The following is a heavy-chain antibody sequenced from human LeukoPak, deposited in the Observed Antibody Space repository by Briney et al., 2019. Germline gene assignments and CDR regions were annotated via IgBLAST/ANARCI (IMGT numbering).Heavy chain of an antibody. D-gene: IGHD3-10*01. CDR3: AAQLLWFGEDNPHFDY. J-gene: IGHJ4*02. CDR2: IYYSGST. CDR1: GGSISSGGCY. Sequence: PSETLSLTCIVSGGSISSGGCYWNWIRQHPGKGLEWIGYIYYSGSTYYNPSLKSRVIISADTSKNQFSLKLTSVTAADTAVYYCAAQLLWFGEDNPHFDYWGQGTLVTVSS. V-gene: IGHV4-31*03.